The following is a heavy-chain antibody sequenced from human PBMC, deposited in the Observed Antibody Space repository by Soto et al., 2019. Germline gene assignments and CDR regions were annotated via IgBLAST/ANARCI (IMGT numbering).Heavy chain of an antibody. CDR3: ARYYDFWSGYSTIYYYYGMDV. D-gene: IGHD3-3*01. J-gene: IGHJ6*02. Sequence: QVQLVQSGAEVKKPGSSVKVSCKASGGTFSSYAISWVRQAPGQGLEWMGGIIPIFGTANYAQKFQGRVTITADEPTSTAYMELSSLRSEDTAVYYCARYYDFWSGYSTIYYYYGMDVWGQGTTVTVSS. CDR1: GGTFSSYA. V-gene: IGHV1-69*12. CDR2: IIPIFGTA.